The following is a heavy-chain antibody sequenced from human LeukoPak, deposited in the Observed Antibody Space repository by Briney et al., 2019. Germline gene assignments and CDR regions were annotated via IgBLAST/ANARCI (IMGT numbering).Heavy chain of an antibody. CDR1: GYTFTGYY. CDR3: AREGSGLGYCSGGSCDYYYYMDV. Sequence: ASVKVSCKASGYTFTGYYMHWVRQASGQGLEWMGWINPNSGGTNYAQKFQGRVTMTRDTSISTAYMELSRLRSDDTAVYYCAREGSGLGYCSGGSCDYYYYMDVWGKGTTVTVSS. V-gene: IGHV1-2*02. CDR2: INPNSGGT. J-gene: IGHJ6*03. D-gene: IGHD2-15*01.